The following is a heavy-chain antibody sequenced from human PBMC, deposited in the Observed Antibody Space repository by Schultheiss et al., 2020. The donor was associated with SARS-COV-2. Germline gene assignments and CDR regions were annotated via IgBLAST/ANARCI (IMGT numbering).Heavy chain of an antibody. V-gene: IGHV4-4*07. Sequence: SETLSLTCTVSGGSISSYYWSWIRQPAGKGLEWIGRIYTSGSTNYNPSLKSRVTISVDTSKNQFSLKLSSVTAADTAVYYCARDRGSGWYGGMDVWGQGTTVTVSS. CDR2: IYTSGST. CDR1: GGSISSYY. D-gene: IGHD6-19*01. J-gene: IGHJ6*02. CDR3: ARDRGSGWYGGMDV.